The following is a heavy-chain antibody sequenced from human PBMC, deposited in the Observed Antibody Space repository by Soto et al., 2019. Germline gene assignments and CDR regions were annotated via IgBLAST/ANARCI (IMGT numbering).Heavy chain of an antibody. CDR1: GYSFVSQW. Sequence: GESLKISCKGSGYSFVSQWIGWVRQMPGKGLEWMGVIYPGDSHTKYSPSFQGQVTISADKFISTAYLQWSSLKASDTAIYYCASRKLTSAAFDSWGEGTMVTVSS. D-gene: IGHD3-3*01. CDR3: ASRKLTSAAFDS. V-gene: IGHV5-51*01. CDR2: IYPGDSHT. J-gene: IGHJ3*01.